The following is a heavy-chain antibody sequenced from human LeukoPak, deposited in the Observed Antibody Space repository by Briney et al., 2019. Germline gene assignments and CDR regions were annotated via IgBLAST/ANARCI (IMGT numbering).Heavy chain of an antibody. J-gene: IGHJ6*02. Sequence: GGSLRLSCAASGFTFRNYWMSWVRQVPGTGLEWVANIKQDGSDRNYVTSVRGRFTISRDNAESSLYLQMNSLRVEDTAVYYCTVPRIVGATPGLYYGMDVWGQGTTVTVSS. CDR3: TVPRIVGATPGLYYGMDV. CDR2: IKQDGSDR. CDR1: GFTFRNYW. D-gene: IGHD1-26*01. V-gene: IGHV3-7*01.